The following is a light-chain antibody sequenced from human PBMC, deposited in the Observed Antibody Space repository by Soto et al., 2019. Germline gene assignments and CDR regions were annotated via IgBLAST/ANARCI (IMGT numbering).Light chain of an antibody. CDR3: QHYGSSWWT. CDR1: QSVRSTY. CDR2: GAS. J-gene: IGKJ1*01. V-gene: IGKV3-20*01. Sequence: VLTQSPGTLSLSPGERATLSCRASQSVRSTYLAWYQQKPGQAPRLLIYGASSRATGIPDRFSGSGSGTDFTLTISRLEPEDFAVYYCQHYGSSWWTFGQGTKVDIK.